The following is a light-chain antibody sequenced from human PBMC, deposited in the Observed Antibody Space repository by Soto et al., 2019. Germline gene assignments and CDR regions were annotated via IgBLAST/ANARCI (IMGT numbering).Light chain of an antibody. J-gene: IGLJ1*01. V-gene: IGLV2-14*03. CDR1: VSDVGGYDS. CDR3: CSYTTSTTYV. Sequence: QSVLTRPASVSGSPGQSITMSCTGTVSDVGGYDSVSWYQQHPGRAPKLIIYGVNNRPSGVSNRFSASKSADTASLTISGLQAEDEANYYCCSYTTSTTYVFGTGTKVTVL. CDR2: GVN.